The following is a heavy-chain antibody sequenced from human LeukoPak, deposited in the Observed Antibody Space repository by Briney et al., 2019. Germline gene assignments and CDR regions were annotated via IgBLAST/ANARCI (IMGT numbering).Heavy chain of an antibody. CDR1: GFIFDTHD. J-gene: IGHJ4*02. V-gene: IGHV3-30*02. CDR2: IRSDGYHT. CDR3: AKPSGSGVDY. D-gene: IGHD1-26*01. Sequence: GGSLRLSCGAPGFIFDTHDMHWGRQAPGKGLEWVAFIRSDGYHTYYADSVKGRFTITRDNYKNTVYLQMNSLRVADMAVYYCAKPSGSGVDYWGRGTRVTVSS.